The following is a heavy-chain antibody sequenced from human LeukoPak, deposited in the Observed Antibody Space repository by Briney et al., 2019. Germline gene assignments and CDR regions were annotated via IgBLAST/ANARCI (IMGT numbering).Heavy chain of an antibody. D-gene: IGHD3-10*01. J-gene: IGHJ4*02. CDR1: GDSVSSNSAA. CDR2: TYYRSKWYN. Sequence: SQTLSLTCAISGDSVSSNSAAWNWIRQSPSRGLEWLGRTYYRSKWYNDYAVSVKSRIAINPDTSKNQFSLKLSSVTAADTAVYYCARSSFGLWFGELGKNFDYWGQGTLVTVSS. V-gene: IGHV6-1*01. CDR3: ARSSFGLWFGELGKNFDY.